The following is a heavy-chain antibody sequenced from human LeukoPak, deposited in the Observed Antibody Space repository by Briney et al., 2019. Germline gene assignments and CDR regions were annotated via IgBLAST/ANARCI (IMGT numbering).Heavy chain of an antibody. Sequence: PSETLSLTCTVSGGSISSNNWSWIRQPPGEGLEWIGYIYYSGSTGYNPSLKSRVTISVDTSKNQFSLKTTSVTAADTAVYYCARGRWELLDSWGQGTLVTVSS. J-gene: IGHJ4*02. CDR2: IYYSGST. V-gene: IGHV4-59*01. CDR3: ARGRWELLDS. CDR1: GGSISSNN. D-gene: IGHD3-10*01.